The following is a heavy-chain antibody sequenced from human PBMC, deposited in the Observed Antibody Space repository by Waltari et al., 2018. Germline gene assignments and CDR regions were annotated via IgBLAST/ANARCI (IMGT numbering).Heavy chain of an antibody. J-gene: IGHJ3*01. CDR2: IIPIYGRP. CDR1: GGTFGSYS. Sequence: QVHLVQSGAEVKKPGYSMMVSCKASGGTFGSYSVAWVRQAAGQGLEWLGGIIPIYGRPQYAQKFQGRVTLSADASTTTVYLEMSGLRSEDTAIYFCARRKLGFAFDVWGQGTLVIVSS. CDR3: ARRKLGFAFDV. D-gene: IGHD6-13*01. V-gene: IGHV1-69*12.